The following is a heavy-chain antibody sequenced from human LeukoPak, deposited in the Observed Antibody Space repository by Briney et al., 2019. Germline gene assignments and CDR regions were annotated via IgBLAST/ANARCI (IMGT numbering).Heavy chain of an antibody. CDR3: TRGRTQQYPLPYYFDY. J-gene: IGHJ4*02. CDR2: IRSEGDEK. Sequence: GGSLRLSCAASGFTFTTFWMTWVRQAPGKGPEWVANIRSEGDEKNYVDSVKGRFSVSRDNAKNSLYLQMNSLTADDTAVYYCTRGRTQQYPLPYYFDYWGQGTLVTVSS. D-gene: IGHD4-4*01. CDR1: GFTFTTFW. V-gene: IGHV3-7*01.